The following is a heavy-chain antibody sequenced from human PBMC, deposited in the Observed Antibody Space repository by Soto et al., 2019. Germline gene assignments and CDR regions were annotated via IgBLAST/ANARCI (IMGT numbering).Heavy chain of an antibody. CDR3: ARGFPSMTYYGEYYFDY. Sequence: GSLRLSCEAFGFTVSTNYMSWVRQTPGKGLEWVSVFYSGGSTFYADSVKGRFTISRDNSRNTLYLQIRSLRAEDTAVYYCARGFPSMTYYGEYYFDYWGQGTLVTVSS. J-gene: IGHJ4*02. CDR2: FYSGGST. D-gene: IGHD3-10*01. CDR1: GFTVSTNY. V-gene: IGHV3-53*01.